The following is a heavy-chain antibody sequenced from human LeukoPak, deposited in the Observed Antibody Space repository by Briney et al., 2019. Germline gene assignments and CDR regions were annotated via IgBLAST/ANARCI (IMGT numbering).Heavy chain of an antibody. J-gene: IGHJ3*02. CDR3: ARVVGARHAFDI. CDR1: GYSISSGYY. D-gene: IGHD1-26*01. Sequence: SETLSLTCTVSGYSISSGYYWGWIRQPPGKGLEWIGSIYHSGSTYYNPSLKSRVTISVDTSKNQFSLKLSSVTAADTAVYYCARVVGARHAFDIWGQGTMVTVSS. CDR2: IYHSGST. V-gene: IGHV4-38-2*02.